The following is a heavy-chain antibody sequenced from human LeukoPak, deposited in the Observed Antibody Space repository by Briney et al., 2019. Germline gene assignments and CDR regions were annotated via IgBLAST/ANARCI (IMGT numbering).Heavy chain of an antibody. CDR3: ARALRSGSYYGVDN. V-gene: IGHV1-2*02. D-gene: IGHD1-26*01. CDR1: GYTFTGYY. Sequence: ASVKVSCKASGYTFTGYYMHWVRQAPGQGLEWMGWINPNSGGTDYAQKFQGRVTMTRDTSISTAYMELSRLRTDDTAVYYCARALRSGSYYGVDNWGQGTLVTVSS. J-gene: IGHJ4*02. CDR2: INPNSGGT.